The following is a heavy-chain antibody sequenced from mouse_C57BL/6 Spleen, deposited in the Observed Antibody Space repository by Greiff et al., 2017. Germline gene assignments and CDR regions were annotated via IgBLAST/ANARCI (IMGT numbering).Heavy chain of an antibody. J-gene: IGHJ4*01. Sequence: QVQFQQPGAEFVMPGVPVKLPCKVSGYTFTSYWMHWVKQRPGQGLEWIGEIDLSDSYTNYNQKFKGKSTLTVAKSSSTAYMQLSSLTSEDSAVYYCARSDETRYAMDYWGQGTSVTVSS. CDR2: IDLSDSYT. D-gene: IGHD2-3*01. CDR3: ARSDETRYAMDY. V-gene: IGHV1-69*01. CDR1: GYTFTSYW.